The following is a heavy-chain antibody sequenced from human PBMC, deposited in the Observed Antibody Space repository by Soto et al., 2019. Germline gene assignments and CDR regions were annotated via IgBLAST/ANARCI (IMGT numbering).Heavy chain of an antibody. CDR3: ARVSSSNWFDP. V-gene: IGHV1-2*02. CDR1: GYTFTGYY. J-gene: IGHJ5*02. D-gene: IGHD6-6*01. CDR2: INPNSGGT. Sequence: ASVKVSCKASGYTFTGYYMHWVRQVPGQGLEWMGWINPNSGGTNYAQKFQGRVTMTRDTSISTAYMELSRLRSDDTAVYYCARVSSSNWFDPWAREPWSPSPQ.